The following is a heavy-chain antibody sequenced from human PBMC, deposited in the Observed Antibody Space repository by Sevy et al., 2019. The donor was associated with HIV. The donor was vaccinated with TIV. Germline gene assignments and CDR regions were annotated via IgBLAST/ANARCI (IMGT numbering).Heavy chain of an antibody. CDR1: GDTFTDYH. CDR2: INAKSGGT. J-gene: IGHJ3*02. Sequence: ASVKVSCKAFGDTFTDYHFHWVRQAPGQGLEWMGWINAKSGGTNYGQKFQGRVTMTRDTSMTTVYMEVGRLASDDTAMYYCARDHSGDAENALDIWGQGTKVTVSS. D-gene: IGHD1-26*01. V-gene: IGHV1-2*02. CDR3: ARDHSGDAENALDI.